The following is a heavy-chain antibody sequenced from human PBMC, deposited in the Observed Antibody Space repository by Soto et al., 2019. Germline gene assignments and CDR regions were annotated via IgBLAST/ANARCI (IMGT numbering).Heavy chain of an antibody. J-gene: IGHJ6*03. CDR3: ASSRGTGPNYYYYYMDV. CDR2: INHSGGT. Sequence: TSETLTLTCAIYGVSFSGYYWSLIRQPPGKGLEWIGEINHSGGTNYNPSLKSRVTISVDTSKNQFSLKLSSVTAADTAVYYCASSRGTGPNYYYYYMDVWGKGTTVTVSS. CDR1: GVSFSGYY. V-gene: IGHV4-34*01.